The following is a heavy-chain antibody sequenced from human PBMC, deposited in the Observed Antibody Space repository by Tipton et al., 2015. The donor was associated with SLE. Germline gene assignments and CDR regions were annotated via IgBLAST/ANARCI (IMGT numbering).Heavy chain of an antibody. CDR3: ARGMLTWRGAIVGVNV. CDR2: ISYGGGT. V-gene: IGHV4-59*08. D-gene: IGHD2-8*01. J-gene: IGHJ6*02. Sequence: TLSLTCSVSGDSISRNYWIWIRQPPGKGLEWIGYISYGGGTNYNPSLKSRVTMSVDTAKNQFSLKLTSVTAADTAVYYCARGMLTWRGAIVGVNVWGQGTTVNVSS. CDR1: GDSISRNY.